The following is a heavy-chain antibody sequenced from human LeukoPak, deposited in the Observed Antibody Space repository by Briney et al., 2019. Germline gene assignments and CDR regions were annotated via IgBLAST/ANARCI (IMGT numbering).Heavy chain of an antibody. Sequence: ASVKVSCKASGYTFTSYGISWVRQAPGQGLEWMGWISAYNGNTNYAQKLQGRVTMTTDTSTSTAYMELRSLRSEDTAVYYCARGASSGSYLAYAFDIWGQGTMVTVSS. J-gene: IGHJ3*02. CDR1: GYTFTSYG. V-gene: IGHV1-18*01. CDR2: ISAYNGNT. CDR3: ARGASSGSYLAYAFDI. D-gene: IGHD1-26*01.